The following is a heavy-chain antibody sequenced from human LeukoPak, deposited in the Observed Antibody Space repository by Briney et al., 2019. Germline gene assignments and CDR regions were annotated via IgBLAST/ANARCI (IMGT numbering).Heavy chain of an antibody. D-gene: IGHD5-24*01. CDR2: IKEDGSRQ. J-gene: IGHJ5*01. CDR1: GFTFSTYW. CDR3: ARDGGGYDS. Sequence: GGPLRLSCAASGFTFSTYWMSWVRQTPGKELEWVANIKEDGSRQYYVDSVKGRFTTSRDNAKNSLYLQMNSLRVEDTAVYYCARDGGGYDSWGQGTLVTVSS. V-gene: IGHV3-7*01.